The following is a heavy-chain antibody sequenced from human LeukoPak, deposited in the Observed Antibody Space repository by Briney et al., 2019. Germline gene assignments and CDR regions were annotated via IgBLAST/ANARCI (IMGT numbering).Heavy chain of an antibody. D-gene: IGHD1-26*01. J-gene: IGHJ4*02. Sequence: GGSLRLSCAASGFTFSGSAMHWVRQASGKGLEWVGRIRSKANGYATAYAASVKGRFTISRDDSKNTAYLQMNSLKTEDTAVYYCTSSRVGAINFDYWGQGTLVTVSS. CDR2: IRSKANGYAT. CDR3: TSSRVGAINFDY. V-gene: IGHV3-73*01. CDR1: GFTFSGSA.